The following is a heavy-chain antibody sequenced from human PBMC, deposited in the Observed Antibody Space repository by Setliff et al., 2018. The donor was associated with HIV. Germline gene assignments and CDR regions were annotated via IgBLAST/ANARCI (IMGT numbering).Heavy chain of an antibody. CDR3: AKGVAGLQYYYYYMDV. CDR2: TYHSGSS. V-gene: IGHV4-38-2*01. Sequence: SETLSLTCAVSGYSISSGYYWGWIRQPPGKGLEWIGSTYHSGSSIYNPSLKSRVTISVDTSKNQFSLKLSSVTAADTAVYYCAKGVAGLQYYYYYMDVWGKGTTVTVSS. D-gene: IGHD6-19*01. J-gene: IGHJ6*03. CDR1: GYSISSGYY.